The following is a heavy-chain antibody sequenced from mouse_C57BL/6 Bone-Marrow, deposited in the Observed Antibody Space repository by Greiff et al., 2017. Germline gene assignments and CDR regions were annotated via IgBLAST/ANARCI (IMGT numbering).Heavy chain of an antibody. Sequence: DVMLVESGGGLVQPGGSLKLSCAASGFTFSDYYMYWVRQTPEKRLEWVAYISNGGGSTYYPDTVKGRFTISRDNANKPLYLQMSRLKSEDTAMYYCARHDGYYVRYAMDYWGQGTSVTVSS. CDR2: ISNGGGST. D-gene: IGHD2-3*01. J-gene: IGHJ4*01. CDR1: GFTFSDYY. V-gene: IGHV5-12*01. CDR3: ARHDGYYVRYAMDY.